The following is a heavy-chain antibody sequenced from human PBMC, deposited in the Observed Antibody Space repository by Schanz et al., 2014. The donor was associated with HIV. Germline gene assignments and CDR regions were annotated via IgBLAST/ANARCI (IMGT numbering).Heavy chain of an antibody. J-gene: IGHJ4*02. CDR2: ISPNNGNR. CDR1: GYTFTTYG. V-gene: IGHV1-18*01. D-gene: IGHD6-19*01. Sequence: QVQLVQSGAEVKKPGASVKVSCKASGYTFTTYGITWGRQAPGQGLGWMGWISPNNGNRNYAQKLQGRVTMTTDTSTTTAYMELRSLRSDETAIYYCARGGSGWYGYEGFDYWGQGTLVTVSS. CDR3: ARGGSGWYGYEGFDY.